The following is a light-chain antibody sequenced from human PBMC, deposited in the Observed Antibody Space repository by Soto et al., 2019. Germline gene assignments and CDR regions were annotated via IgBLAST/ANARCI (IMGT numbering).Light chain of an antibody. CDR1: QSVSSY. J-gene: IGKJ4*01. CDR3: QQRSNWLT. V-gene: IGKV3-11*01. CDR2: DAS. Sequence: EIVLTQSPATLSLSPGERATLSCRASQSVSSYLAWYQQKPVQAPRLLIYDASNSATGIPARFSGSGSGTDFTLAISTLETEDFAVYYYQQRSNWLTFGGGTQVESK.